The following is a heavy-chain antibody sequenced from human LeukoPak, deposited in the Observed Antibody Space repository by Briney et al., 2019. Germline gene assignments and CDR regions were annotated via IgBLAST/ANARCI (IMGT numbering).Heavy chain of an antibody. CDR2: LYSDGNT. V-gene: IGHV3-53*01. Sequence: GGSLRVSCAASGFTVITNDMTWVRQAPGKGLEWVSVLYSDGNTKYADSVQGRFTISRDNSKNTLYLEMNSLSPDDTAVYYCARGVEPLAANTLAYWGQGTLVTVSS. CDR3: ARGVEPLAANTLAY. D-gene: IGHD1-14*01. CDR1: GFTVITND. J-gene: IGHJ4*02.